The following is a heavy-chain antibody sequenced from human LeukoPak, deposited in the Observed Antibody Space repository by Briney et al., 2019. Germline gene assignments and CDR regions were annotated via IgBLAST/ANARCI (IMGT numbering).Heavy chain of an antibody. CDR2: ISGSGGST. V-gene: IGHV3-23*01. CDR3: AKNTHLYYYDSSGWTFDI. Sequence: GGSLRLSCAASGFTFSSYAMSWVRQAPGKGLEWVSGISGSGGSTNYADSVKGRFTISRDNSKNTLYLQMNSLRAEDTAVYYCAKNTHLYYYDSSGWTFDIWGQGTMVTVSS. CDR1: GFTFSSYA. J-gene: IGHJ3*02. D-gene: IGHD3-22*01.